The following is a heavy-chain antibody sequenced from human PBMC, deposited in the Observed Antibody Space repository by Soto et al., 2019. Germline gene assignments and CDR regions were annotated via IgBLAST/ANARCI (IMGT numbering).Heavy chain of an antibody. Sequence: EVQLVESGGGLVQPGGSLRLSCAASGFTFSSYSMNWVRQAPGKGLEWVSYISSSSTIYYADSVKGRFTISRDNAKNSLYLQMNSLRDEDTAVYYCARDLVVVAVTFDYWGQGTLVTVSS. CDR1: GFTFSSYS. V-gene: IGHV3-48*02. J-gene: IGHJ4*02. CDR3: ARDLVVVAVTFDY. CDR2: ISSSSTI. D-gene: IGHD2-15*01.